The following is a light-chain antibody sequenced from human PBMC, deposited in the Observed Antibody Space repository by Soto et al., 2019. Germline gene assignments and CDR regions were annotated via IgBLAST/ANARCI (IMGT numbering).Light chain of an antibody. V-gene: IGLV1-44*01. Sequence: QSVLTQPPSASGTPGQRVTISCSGSSSNIGSNTVNWYQQLPGTAPKLLIYSNNQRPSGVPDRFSDSKSGTSASLAISGLQSEDEADYYCAAWDDSRDVFGTGTKLTVL. CDR1: SSNIGSNT. CDR3: AAWDDSRDV. J-gene: IGLJ1*01. CDR2: SNN.